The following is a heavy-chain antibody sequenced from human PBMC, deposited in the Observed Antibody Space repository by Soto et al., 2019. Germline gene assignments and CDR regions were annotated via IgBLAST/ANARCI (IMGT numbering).Heavy chain of an antibody. CDR3: PRGFRSVSMEA. D-gene: IGHD6-19*01. Sequence: SETLSLTCTFSVDSVSSGGYYCSWIRQPPGKGLEWIGYIYSSGSANYNPSLKSRVTISRDTSKNQISLKVASVTAADTAGYYCPRGFRSVSMEAWGQGTTVSVSS. CDR1: VDSVSSGGYY. V-gene: IGHV4-61*08. CDR2: IYSSGSA. J-gene: IGHJ6*02.